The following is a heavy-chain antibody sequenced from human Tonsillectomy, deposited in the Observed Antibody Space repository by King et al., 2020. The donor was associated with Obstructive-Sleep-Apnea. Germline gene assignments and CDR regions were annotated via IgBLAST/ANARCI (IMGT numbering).Heavy chain of an antibody. D-gene: IGHD3-10*01. Sequence: QLQESGPGLVKPSETLSLTCTVSGGSISSSSYYWGWIRQPPGKGLEWIGSIYYSGSTYYNPSLKSRVTISVETSKNKFSLKRSSVTAAATAVYYCARDLADYGSGSYYLTFHFDYWGQGTLVTVSS. J-gene: IGHJ4*02. CDR2: IYYSGST. V-gene: IGHV4-39*07. CDR3: ARDLADYGSGSYYLTFHFDY. CDR1: GGSISSSSYY.